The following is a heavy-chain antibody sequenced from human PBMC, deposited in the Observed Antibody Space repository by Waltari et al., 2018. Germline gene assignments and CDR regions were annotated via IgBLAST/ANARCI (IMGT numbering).Heavy chain of an antibody. V-gene: IGHV3-23*01. CDR3: ARGRASGLVDWFDP. Sequence: EVQLLESGGGLVQPGGSLRLSCAAAGSTFTHYAMMWVRQAPGKGLEWIASLSGGAEGAYYADSVRGRFTISRDNSQNTLFLQMSGLRVDDSGTYYCARGRASGLVDWFDPWGRGTLVTVSS. D-gene: IGHD6-6*01. J-gene: IGHJ5*02. CDR2: LSGGAEGA. CDR1: GSTFTHYA.